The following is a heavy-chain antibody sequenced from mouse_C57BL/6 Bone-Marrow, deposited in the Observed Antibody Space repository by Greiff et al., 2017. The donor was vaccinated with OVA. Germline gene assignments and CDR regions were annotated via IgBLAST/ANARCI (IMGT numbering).Heavy chain of an antibody. CDR3: APHYYGSSYDAMDY. J-gene: IGHJ4*01. D-gene: IGHD1-1*01. Sequence: EVQLQQSGPELVKPGASVKISCKASGYSFTDYNMNWVKQSNGKSLEWIGVINPNYGTTSYNQKFKGKATLTEDQSSSTAYMQLNSLTSEDSAVYYCAPHYYGSSYDAMDYWGQGTSVTVSS. CDR1: GYSFTDYN. V-gene: IGHV1-39*01. CDR2: INPNYGTT.